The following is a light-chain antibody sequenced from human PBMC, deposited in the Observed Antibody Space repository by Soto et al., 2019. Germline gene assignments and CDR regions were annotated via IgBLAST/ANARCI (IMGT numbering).Light chain of an antibody. CDR3: RQLNSYPLT. Sequence: IQLTQSPSSLSASVGDRVTITCRASQGISSYLAWYQQKPGKAPKLLIYAASTLHSGVPSRFSGSGSGTDFTLIFSSLQPEDFASYFCRQLNSYPLTLGGGTKLEIK. V-gene: IGKV1-9*01. J-gene: IGKJ4*01. CDR1: QGISSY. CDR2: AAS.